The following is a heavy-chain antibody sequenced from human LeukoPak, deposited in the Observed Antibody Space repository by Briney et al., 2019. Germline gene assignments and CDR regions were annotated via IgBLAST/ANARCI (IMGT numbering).Heavy chain of an antibody. Sequence: GGSLRLSCAASGVIFNNYAVHWVRQAPGKGLEWVAAVSFDGNNKYYADSVRGRLTVSRDNSQNTLYLQMNSLRAEDTAVYYCATLGEYYDSSGYYYNWGQGTLVTVSS. CDR2: VSFDGNNK. V-gene: IGHV3-30-3*01. CDR1: GVIFNNYA. D-gene: IGHD3-22*01. J-gene: IGHJ4*02. CDR3: ATLGEYYDSSGYYYN.